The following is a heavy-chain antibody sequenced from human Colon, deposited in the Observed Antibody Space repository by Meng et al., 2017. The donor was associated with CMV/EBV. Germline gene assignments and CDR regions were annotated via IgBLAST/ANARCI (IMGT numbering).Heavy chain of an antibody. D-gene: IGHD3/OR15-3a*01. CDR3: AREDFTTSSYDF. J-gene: IGHJ4*02. V-gene: IGHV3-74*01. Sequence: GESLKISCAASGFTFRTSWMHWVRQAPGKGLVWVSRINSDGSSISYADFVKGRFTIPRDNAKNMVYLQMNNVTADDTALYYCAREDFTTSSYDFWGQGTLVTVSS. CDR2: INSDGSSI. CDR1: GFTFRTSW.